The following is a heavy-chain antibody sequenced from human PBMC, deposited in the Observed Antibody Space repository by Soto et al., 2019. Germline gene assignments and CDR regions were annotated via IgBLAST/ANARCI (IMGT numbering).Heavy chain of an antibody. CDR3: ARDGIGRVVAKRRANRVWFDP. J-gene: IGHJ5*02. CDR2: IIPIFGTA. Sequence: QMQLVQSGAEVKKPGSSVKVSCKASGGTFSSYAISSVRQAPGQGLEWMGGIIPIFGTANYAQKFQGRVTITADESTGTAYMELSSLRLEDRAVYYCARDGIGRVVAKRRANRVWFDPWGQGTLVTVSS. D-gene: IGHD2-15*01. V-gene: IGHV1-69*01. CDR1: GGTFSSYA.